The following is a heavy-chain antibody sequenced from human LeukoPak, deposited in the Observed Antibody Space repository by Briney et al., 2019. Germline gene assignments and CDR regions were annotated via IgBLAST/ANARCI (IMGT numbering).Heavy chain of an antibody. CDR2: VYYKGTT. CDR3: ARTWALEWELPGQFHY. CDR1: GGSLTKYY. V-gene: IGHV4-59*08. Sequence: PPETPSLTCTDPGGSLTKYYWNCLPPSPRKTLEWIGFVYYKGTTSYNPSLRSRVSMSVDMSRNQFSLSLTSVTAADTAVYYCARTWALEWELPGQFHYGGQGRLVTVSS. J-gene: IGHJ4*02. D-gene: IGHD3-3*01.